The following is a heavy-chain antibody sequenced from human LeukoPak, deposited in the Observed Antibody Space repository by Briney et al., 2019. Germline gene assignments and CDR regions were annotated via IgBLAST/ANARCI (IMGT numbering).Heavy chain of an antibody. D-gene: IGHD3-10*01. V-gene: IGHV1-8*01. CDR1: GYTLTELS. J-gene: IGHJ6*02. CDR2: MNPNSGNT. Sequence: ASVKVSCKVSGYTLTELSMHWVRQATGQGLEWMGWMNPNSGNTGYAQKFQGRVTMTRNTPISTAYMELSSLRSEDTAVYYCARGKPMVRGSFYYYGMDVWGQGTTVTVSS. CDR3: ARGKPMVRGSFYYYGMDV.